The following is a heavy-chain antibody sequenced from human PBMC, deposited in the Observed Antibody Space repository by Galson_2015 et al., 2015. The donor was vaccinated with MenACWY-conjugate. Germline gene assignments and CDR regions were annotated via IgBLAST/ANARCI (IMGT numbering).Heavy chain of an antibody. CDR2: ISGSGGST. Sequence: SLRLSCAASGFTFSTYAMSWVRQAPGRGLEWVSAISGSGGSTYYADSVKGRFTISRDKSKNTLHLQMKSLRAEDTAVYYCARGTLAVAGTDYWGQGTLVTVSS. J-gene: IGHJ4*02. D-gene: IGHD6-19*01. CDR1: GFTFSTYA. V-gene: IGHV3-23*01. CDR3: ARGTLAVAGTDY.